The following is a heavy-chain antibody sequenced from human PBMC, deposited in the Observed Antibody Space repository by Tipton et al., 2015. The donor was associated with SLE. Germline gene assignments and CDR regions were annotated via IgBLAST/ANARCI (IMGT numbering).Heavy chain of an antibody. D-gene: IGHD1-26*01. J-gene: IGHJ6*02. CDR1: GGSISSNNYY. CDR3: ARFPGGSYYYYTLDV. CDR2: FYSSGTR. Sequence: TLSLTCNVSGGSISSNNYYWGWIRQPPGKGLEWVGSFYSSGTRYYNPSLESRVTISVDTSKNQFSLRLSSVTATDTAVYYCARFPGGSYYYYTLDVCDQVTMVTVSS. V-gene: IGHV4-39*07.